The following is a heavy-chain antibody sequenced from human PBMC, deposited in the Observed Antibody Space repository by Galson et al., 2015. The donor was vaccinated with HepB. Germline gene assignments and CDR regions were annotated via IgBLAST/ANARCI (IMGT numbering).Heavy chain of an antibody. V-gene: IGHV1-18*04. CDR3: ARRRGYCNSINCYTGADDF. CDR2: ISGYNGNT. J-gene: IGHJ4*02. Sequence: QSGAEVKKPGASVKVSCKASGYSFTNYGITWVRQAPGQGLEWMGWISGYNGNTNYAQKFQGRVTMTTDTSTSTAYMELRSLRSDDTAVFYCARRRGYCNSINCYTGADDFWGQGTLVTVSS. D-gene: IGHD2-2*02. CDR1: GYSFTNYG.